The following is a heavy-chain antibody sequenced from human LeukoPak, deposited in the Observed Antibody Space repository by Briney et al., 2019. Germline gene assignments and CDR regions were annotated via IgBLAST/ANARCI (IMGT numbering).Heavy chain of an antibody. J-gene: IGHJ5*02. CDR1: GFTFSNYA. CDR2: ISGSGGTT. D-gene: IGHD1-26*01. V-gene: IGHV3-23*01. CDR3: AKDPSGNYFPNWFDP. Sequence: PGGSLRLSCGASGFTFSNYAMSWVRQAPGKGLECVSAISGSGGTTYYADSVKGRFTISRDNSNNTLYLQMNSLRAEDTAVYYCAKDPSGNYFPNWFDPWGQGTLVTVSS.